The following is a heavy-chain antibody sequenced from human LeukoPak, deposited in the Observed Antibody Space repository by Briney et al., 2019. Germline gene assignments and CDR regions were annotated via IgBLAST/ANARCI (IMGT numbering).Heavy chain of an antibody. Sequence: GASLKISCKGSGHSFTNYWINWVRQMPGKGLEWMGKIDPSDSYTNYSPSFQGHVTISADKSISTAYLQWSSLKASDTAMYYCARSLSSGWPGFGYWGQGALVTVSS. CDR1: GHSFTNYW. CDR2: IDPSDSYT. CDR3: ARSLSSGWPGFGY. V-gene: IGHV5-10-1*01. J-gene: IGHJ4*02. D-gene: IGHD6-19*01.